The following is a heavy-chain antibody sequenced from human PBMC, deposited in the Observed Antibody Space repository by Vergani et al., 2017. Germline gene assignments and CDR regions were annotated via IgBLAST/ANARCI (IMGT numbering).Heavy chain of an antibody. D-gene: IGHD2-2*01. CDR2: INPSGGST. CDR1: GYTFTSYY. CDR3: AGESRYCSSTSCYVGRDWFDP. J-gene: IGHJ5*02. Sequence: QVQLVQSGAEVKKPGASVKVSCKASGYTFTSYYMHWVRQAPGQGLEWMGIINPSGGSTSYAQKFQGRVTMTRDTSTSTVYMELSSLISEDTAVYYCAGESRYCSSTSCYVGRDWFDPWGQGTLVTVSS. V-gene: IGHV1-46*01.